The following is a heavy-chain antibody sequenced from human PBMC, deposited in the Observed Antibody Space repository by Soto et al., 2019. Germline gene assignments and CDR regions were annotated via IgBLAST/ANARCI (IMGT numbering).Heavy chain of an antibody. CDR3: ARGRTPATVMYDIFTGYFY. D-gene: IGHD3-9*01. CDR1: GGTFSSYA. J-gene: IGHJ4*02. V-gene: IGHV1-69*13. CDR2: IIPIFGTA. Sequence: SVKVSCKASGGTFSSYAISWVRQAPGQGLEWMGGIIPIFGTANYAQKFQGRVTITADESTSTAYMELSSLRSEDTAVYYCARGRTPATVMYDIFTGYFYWGQGTLVTVSS.